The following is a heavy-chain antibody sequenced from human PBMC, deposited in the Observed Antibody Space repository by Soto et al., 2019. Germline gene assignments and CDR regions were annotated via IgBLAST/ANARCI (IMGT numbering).Heavy chain of an antibody. V-gene: IGHV3-48*02. CDR3: ARDQGDYYDKGDDY. CDR1: GFTFSSYS. Sequence: GGSLRLSCAASGFTFSSYSMNWVRQAPGKGLEWVSYISSSSTIYYADSVKGRFTISRDNAKNSLYLQMNSLRDEDTAVYYCARDQGDYYDKGDDYWGQGTLVTVSS. CDR2: ISSSSTI. D-gene: IGHD3-22*01. J-gene: IGHJ4*02.